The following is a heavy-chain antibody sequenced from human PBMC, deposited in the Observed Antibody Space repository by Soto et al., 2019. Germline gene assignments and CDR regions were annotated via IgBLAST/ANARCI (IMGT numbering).Heavy chain of an antibody. J-gene: IGHJ4*02. CDR3: ARLPLDS. V-gene: IGHV1-69*08. Sequence: QVQLVQSGAEVKKPGSSVSVSCKISGGSLSNITVSWVRQAPGLGLEWMGRVNPLLGTANYAQKFQGRVTLSADRSTNTAYMDMTSLTSDDTAMYYCARLPLDSWGQGTLVTVSS. CDR2: VNPLLGTA. CDR1: GGSLSNIT.